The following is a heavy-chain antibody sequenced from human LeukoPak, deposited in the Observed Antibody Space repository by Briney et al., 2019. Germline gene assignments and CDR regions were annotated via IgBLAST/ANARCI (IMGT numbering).Heavy chain of an antibody. D-gene: IGHD3-22*01. CDR2: ISWNSGSI. V-gene: IGHV3-9*03. CDR1: GFTFDDYA. J-gene: IGHJ4*02. CDR3: ARAGETYDSSGYTFDY. Sequence: PGGSLRLSCAASGFTFDDYAMHWVRQAPGKGLEWVSGISWNSGSIGYADSVKGRFTIPRDNAKNSLYLQMNSLRAEDMALYYCARAGETYDSSGYTFDYWGQGTLVTVSS.